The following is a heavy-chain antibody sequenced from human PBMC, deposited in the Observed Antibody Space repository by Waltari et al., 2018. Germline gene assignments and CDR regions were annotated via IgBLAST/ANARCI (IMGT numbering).Heavy chain of an antibody. V-gene: IGHV4-39*01. CDR1: GTSVPTTNYF. Sequence: QLHLQLSGPGLVKPSETLSLTCAVSGTSVPTTNYFWGWIRQPPGKGLEWMGRIYFTGSTDYNPSLKSRVTISIDTSTNQFSLNLRSVTAADTAVYYCARGIWQQLAHFDSWGQGTLVTVSS. CDR2: IYFTGST. J-gene: IGHJ4*02. D-gene: IGHD6-13*01. CDR3: ARGIWQQLAHFDS.